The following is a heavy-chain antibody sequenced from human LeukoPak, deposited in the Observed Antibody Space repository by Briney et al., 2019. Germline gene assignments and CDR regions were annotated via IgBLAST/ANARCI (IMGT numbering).Heavy chain of an antibody. CDR2: ISGSGGST. J-gene: IGHJ4*02. V-gene: IGHV3-23*01. Sequence: GGSLRLSCAASGFTFSSYGMSWVRQAPGKGLEWVSAISGSGGSTYYADSVKGRFTISRDNAKNSLYLQMNSLRAEDTAVYYCAKELIMRLDFWGQGTLVTVSS. D-gene: IGHD3-16*01. CDR3: AKELIMRLDF. CDR1: GFTFSSYG.